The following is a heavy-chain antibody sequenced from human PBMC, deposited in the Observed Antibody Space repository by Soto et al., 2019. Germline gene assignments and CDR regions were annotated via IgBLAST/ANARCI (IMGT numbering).Heavy chain of an antibody. D-gene: IGHD2-2*01. J-gene: IGHJ4*02. CDR2: ISGSGGST. CDR3: AKARSTSRSLVDY. V-gene: IGHV3-23*01. Sequence: GGSLRLSCEASGFTFSSYAMSWVRQAPGKGLEWVSGISGSGGSTYYADSVKGRFTISRDNSKNTLYLQMNSLRAEDTAVYYCAKARSTSRSLVDYWGQRTPVTVSS. CDR1: GFTFSSYA.